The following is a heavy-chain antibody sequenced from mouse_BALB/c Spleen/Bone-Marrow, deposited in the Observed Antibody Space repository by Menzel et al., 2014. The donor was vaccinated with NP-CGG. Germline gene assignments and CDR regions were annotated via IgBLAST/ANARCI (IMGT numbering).Heavy chain of an antibody. CDR3: ARGYYVKDY. CDR1: GYTLTSYW. V-gene: IGHV1-7*01. CDR2: INPSSGYT. J-gene: IGHJ4*01. Sequence: QSHVKQSGAELAKPGASVKMSCKASGYTLTSYWMHWVKQRPGQGLEWIGYINPSSGYTEFNQRFKDKATLTADRSSSTAYMQLSSLTSEDSAVYYCARGYYVKDYWGQGTSVNVSS.